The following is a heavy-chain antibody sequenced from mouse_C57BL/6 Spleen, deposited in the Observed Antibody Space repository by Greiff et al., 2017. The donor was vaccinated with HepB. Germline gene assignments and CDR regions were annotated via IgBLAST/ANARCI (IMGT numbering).Heavy chain of an antibody. D-gene: IGHD3-2*02. CDR2: ISSGSSTI. CDR1: GFTFSDYG. J-gene: IGHJ3*01. Sequence: EVHLVESGGGLVKPGGSLKLSCAASGFTFSDYGMHWVRQAPEKGLEWVAYISSGSSTIYYADTVKGRFTISRDNAKNTLLLQMTSLRSEDTAMYYCAGDSSGYPWFAYWGQGTLVTVSA. CDR3: AGDSSGYPWFAY. V-gene: IGHV5-17*01.